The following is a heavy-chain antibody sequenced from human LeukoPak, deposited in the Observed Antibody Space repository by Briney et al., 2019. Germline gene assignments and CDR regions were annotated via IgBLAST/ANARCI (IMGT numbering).Heavy chain of an antibody. D-gene: IGHD2-2*01. CDR2: IYPGDSDT. V-gene: IGHV5-51*01. Sequence: GESLKISCKGSGYSFTSYWIGWVRQMPGKGLEWMGIIYPGDSDTRYSPSFQGQVTISADKSISTAYLQWSSLKASDTAMYYCARLTADIVVVPAAMDVWSQGTTVTVSS. CDR3: ARLTADIVVVPAAMDV. CDR1: GYSFTSYW. J-gene: IGHJ6*02.